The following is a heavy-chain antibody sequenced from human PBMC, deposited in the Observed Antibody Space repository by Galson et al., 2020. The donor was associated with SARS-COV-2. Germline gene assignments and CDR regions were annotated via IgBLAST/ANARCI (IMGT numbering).Heavy chain of an antibody. CDR1: GFTFSSYG. V-gene: IGHV3-33*01. CDR2: IWYDGSNK. CDR3: ARESAVDYGGNSLDY. Sequence: GSLRLSCAASGFTFSSYGMHWVRQAPGKGLEWVAVIWYDGSNKYYADYVKGRFTISRDNSKNTLYLQMNSLRAEDTAVYYCARESAVDYGGNSLDYWGQGTLVTVSS. D-gene: IGHD4-17*01. J-gene: IGHJ4*02.